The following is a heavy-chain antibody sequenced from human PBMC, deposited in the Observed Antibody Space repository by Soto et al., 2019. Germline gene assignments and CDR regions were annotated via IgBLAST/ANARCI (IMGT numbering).Heavy chain of an antibody. CDR1: GFTFSNAW. J-gene: IGHJ3*02. CDR2: IKSKTDGGTT. CDR3: TTGFIVVPAEGPPAFDI. V-gene: IGHV3-15*01. D-gene: IGHD2-2*01. Sequence: GGSLRLSCAASGFTFSNAWMSWVRQAPGKGLEWVGRIKSKTDGGTTDYAAPVKGRFTISRDDSKNTLYLQMNSLKTEDTAVYYCTTGFIVVPAEGPPAFDIWGQGTMVTVSS.